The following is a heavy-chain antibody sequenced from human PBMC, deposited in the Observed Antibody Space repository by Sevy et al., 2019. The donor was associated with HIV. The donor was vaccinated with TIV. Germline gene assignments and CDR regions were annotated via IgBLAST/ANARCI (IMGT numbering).Heavy chain of an antibody. Sequence: ASVKVSCKASGYTFTSYGISWVRQAPGQGLEWMGWISAYNGNTNYAQKLQGRVTMTTDTSTSTDYMELRSLRSDDTAVYYCESSYGYSYGIHRFDYWGQGTLVTVSS. D-gene: IGHD5-18*01. CDR1: GYTFTSYG. J-gene: IGHJ4*02. CDR3: ESSYGYSYGIHRFDY. CDR2: ISAYNGNT. V-gene: IGHV1-18*01.